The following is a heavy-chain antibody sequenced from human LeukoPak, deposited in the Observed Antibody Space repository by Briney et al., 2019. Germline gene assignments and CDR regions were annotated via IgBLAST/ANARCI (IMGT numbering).Heavy chain of an antibody. CDR1: GFTFNRYW. Sequence: GGSLRLSCGASGFTFNRYWMHWVRQAPGKGLVWVSRIKTDGSNTRYADSVKGRFTISRDNAKNTLYLQMNSLRAEDTTLYYCAKDIAAVAGTDYYYGMDVWGQGTTVTVSS. J-gene: IGHJ6*02. V-gene: IGHV3-74*01. CDR2: IKTDGSNT. CDR3: AKDIAAVAGTDYYYGMDV. D-gene: IGHD6-19*01.